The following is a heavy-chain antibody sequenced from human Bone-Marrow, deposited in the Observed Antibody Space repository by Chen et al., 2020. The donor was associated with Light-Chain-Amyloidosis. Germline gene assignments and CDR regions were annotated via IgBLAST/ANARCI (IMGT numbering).Heavy chain of an antibody. J-gene: IGHJ5*02. CDR2: INHSGST. V-gene: IGHV4-34*01. CDR1: GESFSGYY. D-gene: IGHD4-17*01. CDR3: ARAQPYGDVGGGWFDP. Sequence: QVQLQQWGAGLLKPSETLSLTCAVYGESFSGYYWSWIRQPPGKGLEWIGEINHSGSTNYNPSLQSRVPISVDTSKNQFSLKLSSVTAADTAVYYCARAQPYGDVGGGWFDPWGQGTLVTVSS.